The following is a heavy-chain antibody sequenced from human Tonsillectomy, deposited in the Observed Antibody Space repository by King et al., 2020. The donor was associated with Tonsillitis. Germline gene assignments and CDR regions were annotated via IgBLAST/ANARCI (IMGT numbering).Heavy chain of an antibody. CDR3: ARDTAGRGCFDY. CDR1: GYTFTSYY. D-gene: IGHD6-19*01. Sequence: QLVQSGAEVKKPGASVKVSCKASGYTFTSYYMHWVRRAPGQGLEWMGIINPSGGSTSYAQKFQGRVTMTRDTSTSTVYMELSSLRSEDTAVYYCARDTAGRGCFDYWGQGTLVTVSS. J-gene: IGHJ4*02. CDR2: INPSGGST. V-gene: IGHV1-46*03.